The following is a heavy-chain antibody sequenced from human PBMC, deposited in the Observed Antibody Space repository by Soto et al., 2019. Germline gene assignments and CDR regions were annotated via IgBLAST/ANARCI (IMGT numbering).Heavy chain of an antibody. CDR2: ISGSGGST. J-gene: IGHJ4*02. V-gene: IGHV3-23*01. CDR1: GFTFSSYA. D-gene: IGHD6-6*01. Sequence: GGSLRLSCAASGFTFSSYAMSWVRQAPGKGLEWVSAISGSGGSTYYADSVKGRFTISRDNSKNTLYLQMNSLRAEDTAVYYCAKATSQYSSSLIFDYWGQGTLVIVSS. CDR3: AKATSQYSSSLIFDY.